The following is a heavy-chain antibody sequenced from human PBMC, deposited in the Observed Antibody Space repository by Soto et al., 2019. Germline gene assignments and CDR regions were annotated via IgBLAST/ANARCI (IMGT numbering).Heavy chain of an antibody. CDR2: ILYDGSNK. CDR1: GFTFSSYA. CDR3: ARDVIPAAKHYYYAMDV. J-gene: IGHJ6*02. V-gene: IGHV3-30-3*01. D-gene: IGHD2-2*01. Sequence: SLRLSCAASGFTFSSYAMHWVRQAPGKGLEWVAVILYDGSNKFYANSVKGRFTISRDNSKNTLYLQMNSLRAEDTAVYYCARDVIPAAKHYYYAMDVWGQGTTVTVSS.